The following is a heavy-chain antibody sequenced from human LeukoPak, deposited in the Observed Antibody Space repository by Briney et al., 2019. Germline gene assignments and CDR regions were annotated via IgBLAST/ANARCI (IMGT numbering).Heavy chain of an antibody. D-gene: IGHD3-10*01. Sequence: ASVKVSCKASGYAFTSYDINWVRQATGQGLEWMGWMNPNSGNTGYAQKFQGRVTMTRNTSISTAYMELSSLRSEDTAVYYCARSYSPWFGEGPYYYMDVWGKGTTVTVSS. V-gene: IGHV1-8*01. CDR1: GYAFTSYD. J-gene: IGHJ6*03. CDR2: MNPNSGNT. CDR3: ARSYSPWFGEGPYYYMDV.